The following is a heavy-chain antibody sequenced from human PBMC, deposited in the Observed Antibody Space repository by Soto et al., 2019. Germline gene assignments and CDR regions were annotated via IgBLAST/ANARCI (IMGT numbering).Heavy chain of an antibody. D-gene: IGHD1-1*01. V-gene: IGHV1-18*01. J-gene: IGHJ4*02. CDR1: CYTFYSCG. Sequence: APAEVSCAASCYTFYSCGMSWVRQAPGQGLEWMGWISAYNGNTNYAQKLQGRVTMTTDTSTSTAYMELRSLRSDDTAVYYCARGPAGTRWGQGTLVTVSS. CDR3: ARGPAGTR. CDR2: ISAYNGNT.